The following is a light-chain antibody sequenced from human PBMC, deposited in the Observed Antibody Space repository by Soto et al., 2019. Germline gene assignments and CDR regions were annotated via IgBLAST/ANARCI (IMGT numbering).Light chain of an antibody. CDR2: DVS. CDR3: SSYTSSSTTHYV. J-gene: IGLJ1*01. CDR1: SSDVGGYNY. Sequence: QSALTQPASVSGSPGQSITISCTGTSSDVGGYNYVSWYQQHPGKAPKLMIYDVSNRPSGLSNRFSGSKSGNTASLTISGLQAEDEADYYCSSYTSSSTTHYVFGTGTKLTVL. V-gene: IGLV2-14*01.